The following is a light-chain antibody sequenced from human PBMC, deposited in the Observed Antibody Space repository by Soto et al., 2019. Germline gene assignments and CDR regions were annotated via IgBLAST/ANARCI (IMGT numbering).Light chain of an antibody. J-gene: IGKJ4*01. CDR1: QSFSSNY. CDR3: QQYGKSPLT. CDR2: GAS. V-gene: IGKV3-20*01. Sequence: EIVLTQSPGTLSLSPGERATLSCRASQSFSSNYLAWYQQKPGQAPRLLIYGASSRATGIPDRFSGSGSGTDFTLTISRLEPEDFAVYYCQQYGKSPLTFGGGTKVEIK.